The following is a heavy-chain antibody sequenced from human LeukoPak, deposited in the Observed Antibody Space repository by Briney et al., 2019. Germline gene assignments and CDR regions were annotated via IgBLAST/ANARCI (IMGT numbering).Heavy chain of an antibody. J-gene: IGHJ6*02. D-gene: IGHD6-13*01. CDR2: IYYSGST. Sequence: SPSETLSLTCTVSGGSISSYYWSWIRQPPGKGLERIGYIYYSGSTNYNPSLKSRVTVSVDTSKNQFSLKLSSVTAADTAVYYCARAYSSSWEYYGMDVWGQGTTVTVSS. V-gene: IGHV4-59*01. CDR3: ARAYSSSWEYYGMDV. CDR1: GGSISSYY.